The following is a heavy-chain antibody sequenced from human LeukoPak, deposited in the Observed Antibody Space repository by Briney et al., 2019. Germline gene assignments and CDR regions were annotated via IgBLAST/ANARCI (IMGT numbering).Heavy chain of an antibody. CDR3: ARTVITMVRGVIGYYFDY. CDR2: IIPIFGTA. V-gene: IGHV1-69*05. Sequence: SVKVSCKASGGTFSSYAISWVRQAPGQGLEWMGGIIPIFGTANYAQKFQGRVTITTDESTSTAYMELSSLRSEDTAVYYCARTVITMVRGVIGYYFDYWGQGSLVTVSS. D-gene: IGHD3-10*01. CDR1: GGTFSSYA. J-gene: IGHJ4*02.